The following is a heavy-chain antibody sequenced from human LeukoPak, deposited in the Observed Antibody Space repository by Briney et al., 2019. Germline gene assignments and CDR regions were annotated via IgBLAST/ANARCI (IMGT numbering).Heavy chain of an antibody. J-gene: IGHJ4*02. CDR2: IYTSGST. CDR1: GGSISSGSYY. V-gene: IGHV4-61*02. D-gene: IGHD2-15*01. Sequence: SQTLSLTCTVSGGSISSGSYYWSWIRQPAGKGLEWIGRIYTSGSTNYNPSLKSRVTISVDTSRNQFSLKLSSVTAADTAVYYCARGSPLKYCSGGSCLLYWGQGTLVTVSS. CDR3: ARGSPLKYCSGGSCLLY.